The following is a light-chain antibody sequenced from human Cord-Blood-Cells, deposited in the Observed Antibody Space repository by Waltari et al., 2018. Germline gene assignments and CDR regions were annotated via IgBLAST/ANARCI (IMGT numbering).Light chain of an antibody. Sequence: QSALTQPPSASGSPGQSVTISCTGTSSDVGGYNYVSWYQQHPGKAPKLMIYEVSKLPSGVPDRFSGSKSGNTASLTVSGLQAEDEADYYCSSYVGSNNLVFGGGTKLTVL. CDR1: SSDVGGYNY. CDR2: EVS. CDR3: SSYVGSNNLV. V-gene: IGLV2-8*01. J-gene: IGLJ2*01.